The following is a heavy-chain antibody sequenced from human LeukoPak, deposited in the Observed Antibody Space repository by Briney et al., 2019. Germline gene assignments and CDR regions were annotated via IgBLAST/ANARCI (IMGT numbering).Heavy chain of an antibody. CDR2: SYYNGRT. CDR3: ARVTRWPYSYYYYMDV. V-gene: IGHV4-39*07. J-gene: IGHJ6*03. Sequence: SETLSLTCTLSGGSISICSYYWGWIRQPPGKGLECIGSSYYNGRTCYNLSLKIRVTISVDTTNKHSSLKLSSVHAADTAVYYCARVTRWPYSYYYYMDVWGKGTTVTVSS. D-gene: IGHD4-23*01. CDR1: GGSISICSYY.